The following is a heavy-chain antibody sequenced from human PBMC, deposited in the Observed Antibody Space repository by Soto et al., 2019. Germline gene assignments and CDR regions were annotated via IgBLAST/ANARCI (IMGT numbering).Heavy chain of an antibody. V-gene: IGHV4-59*01. CDR3: ARAYYDFWSGYSTPLSYYYYYYMDV. D-gene: IGHD3-3*01. CDR1: GGSISSYY. Sequence: SETLSLTCTVSGGSISSYYWSWIRQPPGKGLEWIGYIYYSGSTNYNPSLKSRVTISLDTSKNQFSLKLSSVTAADTAVYYCARAYYDFWSGYSTPLSYYYYYYMDVWGKGTTVTVSS. J-gene: IGHJ6*03. CDR2: IYYSGST.